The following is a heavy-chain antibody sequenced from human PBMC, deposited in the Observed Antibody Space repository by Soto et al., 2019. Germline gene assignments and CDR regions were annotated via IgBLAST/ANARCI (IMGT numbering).Heavy chain of an antibody. J-gene: IGHJ6*02. CDR2: ISWDGGSA. CDR1: GFTFDDYT. CDR3: AKVVRYSYYYGMDV. D-gene: IGHD1-26*01. Sequence: GWLRLSCTASGFTFDDYTMHWVRQAPGKGLEWVSLISWDGGSAYYADSVKVRFTISRDNSKNSLYLQMNSLRTEDTALYYCAKVVRYSYYYGMDVWGQGTTVTVYS. V-gene: IGHV3-43*01.